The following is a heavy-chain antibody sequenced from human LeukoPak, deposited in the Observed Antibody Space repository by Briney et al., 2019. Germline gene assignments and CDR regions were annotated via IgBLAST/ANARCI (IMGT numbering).Heavy chain of an antibody. CDR3: ARDSPYSGYVGWFDP. CDR1: GGSISSYY. D-gene: IGHD5-12*01. CDR2: IYYSGST. V-gene: IGHV4-59*01. J-gene: IGHJ5*02. Sequence: SETLSLTCTVSGGSISSYYWSWIRQPPGKGREWIGYIYYSGSTNYNPSLKSRVTISVHTSRNQFSLKLSSVTAADTAVYYCARDSPYSGYVGWFDPWGQGTLVTVSS.